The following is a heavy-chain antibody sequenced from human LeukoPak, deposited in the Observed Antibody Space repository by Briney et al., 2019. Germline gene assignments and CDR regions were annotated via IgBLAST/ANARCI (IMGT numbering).Heavy chain of an antibody. Sequence: GGSLRLSCTASGFTFSSYWMPWVPQAPGKGLVWVSRINSAGISTNYADSVKGRFTISRDNAKNTLYLQMNSLRAEDTAIYYCGRDIATAVDYWGLGTLVTVSS. CDR1: GFTFSSYW. CDR2: INSAGIST. D-gene: IGHD6-13*01. V-gene: IGHV3-74*01. CDR3: GRDIATAVDY. J-gene: IGHJ4*02.